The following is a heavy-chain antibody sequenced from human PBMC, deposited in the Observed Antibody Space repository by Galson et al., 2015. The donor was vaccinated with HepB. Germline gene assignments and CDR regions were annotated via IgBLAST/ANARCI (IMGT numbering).Heavy chain of an antibody. J-gene: IGHJ4*02. CDR1: GFTFSSYA. D-gene: IGHD4-11*01. CDR3: ARESTTPMDY. CDR2: ISGSGGNT. Sequence: SLRLSCAASGFTFSSYAMNWVRQAPGKGLEWVSAISGSGGNTYYADSVKGRFTISRDNAKNSLYLQMNSLRAEDTAVYYCARESTTPMDYWGQGTLVTVSS. V-gene: IGHV3-23*01.